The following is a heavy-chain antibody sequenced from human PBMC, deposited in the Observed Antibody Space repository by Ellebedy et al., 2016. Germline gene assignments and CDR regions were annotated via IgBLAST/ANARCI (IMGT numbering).Heavy chain of an antibody. J-gene: IGHJ4*02. D-gene: IGHD3-10*01. CDR1: GFTFSSYS. V-gene: IGHV3-48*04. CDR2: ISSSSSTI. Sequence: GGSLRLSCAASGFTFSSYSMNWVRQAPGKGLEWVSYISSSSSTIYYADSVKGRFTITRDNAKNSLYLEMNSLRAEDTAVYYCAKCGRFGDIEFFDSWGQGTLVTVSS. CDR3: AKCGRFGDIEFFDS.